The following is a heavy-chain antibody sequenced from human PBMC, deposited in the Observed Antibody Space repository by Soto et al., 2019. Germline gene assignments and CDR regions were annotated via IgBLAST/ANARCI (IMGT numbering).Heavy chain of an antibody. CDR1: GGSISSGGCS. Sequence: QMQLQESGSGLVKPSQTLSLTCAVSGGSISSGGCSWTWIRQPPGKGLEWVGYAYHDGRTDYHPSLKSRRTTYVDRCRNQFSLTLNSVTAADTAVYYCARCGGPCDSWGQGNLVTVSS. CDR2: AYHDGRT. D-gene: IGHD2-21*01. J-gene: IGHJ4*02. V-gene: IGHV4-30-2*01. CDR3: ARCGGPCDS.